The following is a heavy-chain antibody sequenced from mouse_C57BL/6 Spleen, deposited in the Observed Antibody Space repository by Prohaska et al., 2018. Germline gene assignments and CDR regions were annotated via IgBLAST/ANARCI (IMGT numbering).Heavy chain of an antibody. CDR3: ARWRGNYGVVY. Sequence: QIQLVQSGPELKKPGETVKISCKASGYTFTTYGMSWVKQAPGKGLKWMGWIKSYSGVPTYADDFKGRFAFSLETSASTAYLQINNLKNEDTATYFCARWRGNYGVVYWGQGTTLTVSS. CDR1: GYTFTTYG. CDR2: IKSYSGVP. J-gene: IGHJ2*01. D-gene: IGHD2-1*01. V-gene: IGHV9-3*01.